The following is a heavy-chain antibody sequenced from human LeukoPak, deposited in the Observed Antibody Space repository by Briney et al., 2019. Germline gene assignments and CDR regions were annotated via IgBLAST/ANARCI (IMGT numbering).Heavy chain of an antibody. J-gene: IGHJ5*02. V-gene: IGHV4-30-2*01. Sequence: SETLSLTCVVSGDSISRGGYSWSWIRQPPGKGLEWIGYIFHTGSTIYNASLKSRVTISVDNSKNQFSLRLSSVTAADTAVYYCARELWFANAPGSWLDPWGQGILVTVSS. CDR3: ARELWFANAPGSWLDP. CDR1: GDSISRGGYS. CDR2: IFHTGST. D-gene: IGHD3-10*01.